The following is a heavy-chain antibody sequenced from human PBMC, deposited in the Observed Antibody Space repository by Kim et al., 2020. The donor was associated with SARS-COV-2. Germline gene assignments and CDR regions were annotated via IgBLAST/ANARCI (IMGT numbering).Heavy chain of an antibody. V-gene: IGHV4-4*09. J-gene: IGHJ4*02. Sequence: NNNPSLRSRVTISVDTSKTQFSLKLSSVTAADTAVYYCAGTARGANFDYWGRGALVTVSS. D-gene: IGHD1-26*01. CDR3: AGTARGANFDY.